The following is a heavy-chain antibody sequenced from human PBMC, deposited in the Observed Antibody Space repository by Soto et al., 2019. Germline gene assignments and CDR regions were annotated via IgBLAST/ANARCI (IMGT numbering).Heavy chain of an antibody. CDR1: GYTFTSYG. V-gene: IGHV1-18*01. CDR3: ARRYCSGGSCYKGYYYGMDV. J-gene: IGHJ6*02. Sequence: ASVKVSCKASGYTFTSYGISWVGQAPGKGLEGMGWISAYNGNTNYAQKLQGRVTMTTDTSTSTAYMELRSLRSDDTAVYYCARRYCSGGSCYKGYYYGMDVWGQGTTVTVS. D-gene: IGHD2-15*01. CDR2: ISAYNGNT.